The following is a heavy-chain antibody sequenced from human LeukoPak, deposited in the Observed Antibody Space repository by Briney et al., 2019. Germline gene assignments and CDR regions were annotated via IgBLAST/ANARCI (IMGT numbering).Heavy chain of an antibody. J-gene: IGHJ4*02. D-gene: IGHD6-13*01. V-gene: IGHV3-48*01. CDR2: ISSSSSTI. CDR1: GFTFSSYN. Sequence: GGSLRLSCAASGFTFSSYNMIWVRQAPGKGLEWVSYISSSSSTIYYADSVKGRFTISRDNAKNSLYLQMNSLRAEDTAVYYCARGGYSTNWYPDYFDYWGQGTLVTVSS. CDR3: ARGGYSTNWYPDYFDY.